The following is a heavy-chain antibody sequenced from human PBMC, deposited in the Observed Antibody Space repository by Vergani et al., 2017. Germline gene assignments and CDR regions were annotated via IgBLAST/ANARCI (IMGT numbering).Heavy chain of an antibody. CDR3: ATGLDHYYDSSGYSGY. CDR1: GGTFSSYA. D-gene: IGHD3-22*01. V-gene: IGHV1-69-2*01. Sequence: VQLVQSGAEVKKPGSSVKVSCKASGGTFSSYAISWVRQAPGQGLEWMGLVDPEDGETIYAEKFQGRVTITADTSTDTAYMELSSLRSEDTAVYYCATGLDHYYDSSGYSGYWGQGTLVTVSS. CDR2: VDPEDGET. J-gene: IGHJ4*02.